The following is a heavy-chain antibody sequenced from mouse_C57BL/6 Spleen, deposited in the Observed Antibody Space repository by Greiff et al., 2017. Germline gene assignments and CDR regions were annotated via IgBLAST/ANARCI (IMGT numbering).Heavy chain of an antibody. CDR2: FYPGSGSI. V-gene: IGHV1-62-2*01. J-gene: IGHJ1*03. CDR1: GYTFTEYP. Sequence: VKLQQSGAELVKPGASVKLSCKASGYTFTEYPIHWVKQRSGQGLEWIGWFYPGSGSIKYNEKFKDKATLTADKSSSTVYMELSRLTSEDSAVYFCARHEDPDYYGSSHWYFDVWGTGTTVTVSS. CDR3: ARHEDPDYYGSSHWYFDV. D-gene: IGHD1-1*01.